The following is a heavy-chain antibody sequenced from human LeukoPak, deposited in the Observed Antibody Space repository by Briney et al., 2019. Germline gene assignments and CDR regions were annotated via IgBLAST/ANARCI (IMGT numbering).Heavy chain of an antibody. J-gene: IGHJ4*02. V-gene: IGHV1-2*02. CDR2: INPNSGDT. D-gene: IGHD3-10*01. CDR1: VYTFTGYY. Sequence: GASVKVSCKASVYTFTGYYMHWVRQAPGQGLEWMGWINPNSGDTNYAQKFQGRVTMTRDTSISTACMELSRLRSDDTAVYYCARYGSGFYPPLDYWGQGTLVSVSS. CDR3: ARYGSGFYPPLDY.